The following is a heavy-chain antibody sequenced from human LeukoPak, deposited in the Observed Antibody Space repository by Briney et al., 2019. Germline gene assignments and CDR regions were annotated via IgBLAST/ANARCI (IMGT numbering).Heavy chain of an antibody. CDR3: ARFPRSSTVTTLAGEFDP. J-gene: IGHJ5*02. D-gene: IGHD4-17*01. Sequence: SETLSLTCTVSGGSISSYYWSWIRQPPGKGLEWIGYIYYSGSTNYNPSLKSRVTISVDTSKNQFSLKLSSVTAADTAVYYCARFPRSSTVTTLAGEFDPWGQGTLVTVSS. CDR2: IYYSGST. CDR1: GGSISSYY. V-gene: IGHV4-59*01.